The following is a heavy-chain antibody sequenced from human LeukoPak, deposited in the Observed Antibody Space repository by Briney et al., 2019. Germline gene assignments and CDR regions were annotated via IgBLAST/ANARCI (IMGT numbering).Heavy chain of an antibody. Sequence: PSETLSLTCTVSGGSISSYYWSWIRQPPGKGLEWIGYIHYSGSTNYNPSLKSRVTISVDTSKNQFSLKLSSVTAADTAVYYCARRRAILRAFDIWGQGTMVTVSS. CDR3: ARRRAILRAFDI. J-gene: IGHJ3*02. CDR2: IHYSGST. D-gene: IGHD2-2*02. CDR1: GGSISSYY. V-gene: IGHV4-59*12.